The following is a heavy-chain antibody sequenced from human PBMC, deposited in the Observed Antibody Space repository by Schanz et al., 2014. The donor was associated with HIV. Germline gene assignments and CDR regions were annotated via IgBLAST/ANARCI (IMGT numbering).Heavy chain of an antibody. Sequence: QVQLVESGGGVVQPGRSLRLSCAASGFTFSSYGMHWVRQAPGKGLEWVAVIWYDETNKFYVDSVKGRFTISRDNSKNTLYLQMNSLRAEDTAVYYCARDESYGGSGSYYNGYGMDVWGQGTTVTVSS. CDR3: ARDESYGGSGSYYNGYGMDV. CDR2: IWYDETNK. V-gene: IGHV3-33*01. J-gene: IGHJ6*02. CDR1: GFTFSSYG. D-gene: IGHD3-10*01.